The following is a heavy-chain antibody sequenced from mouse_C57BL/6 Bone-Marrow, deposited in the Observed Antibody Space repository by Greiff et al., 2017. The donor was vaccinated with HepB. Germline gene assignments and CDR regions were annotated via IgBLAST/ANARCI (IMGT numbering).Heavy chain of an antibody. D-gene: IGHD1-1*01. CDR2: INPYNGGT. J-gene: IGHJ4*01. V-gene: IGHV1-19*01. CDR1: GYTFTDYY. Sequence: VQLQQSGPVLVKPGASVKMSCKASGYTFTDYYMNWVKQSHGKSLEWIGVINPYNGGTSYNQKFKGKATLTVDKSSSTAYMELNSLTSEDSAVYYCARSVYYGSSYAMDYWGQGTSVTVSS. CDR3: ARSVYYGSSYAMDY.